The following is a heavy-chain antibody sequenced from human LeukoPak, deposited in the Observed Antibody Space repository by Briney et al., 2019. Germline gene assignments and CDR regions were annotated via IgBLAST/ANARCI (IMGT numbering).Heavy chain of an antibody. J-gene: IGHJ6*03. Sequence: ASVKVSCKASGGTFSSYAISWVRQAPGQGLEWMGGIIPIFGTANYAQKFQGRVTITADESTSTDYMELSSLRSEDTAVYYCARTPRRSRYYYYYMDVWGKGTTVTVSS. CDR2: IIPIFGTA. CDR1: GGTFSSYA. V-gene: IGHV1-69*01. CDR3: ARTPRRSRYYYYYMDV.